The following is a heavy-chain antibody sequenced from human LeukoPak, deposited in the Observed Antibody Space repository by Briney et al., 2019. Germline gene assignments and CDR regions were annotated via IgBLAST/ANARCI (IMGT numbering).Heavy chain of an antibody. CDR1: GGSFSGYY. CDR2: ISHSGST. J-gene: IGHJ4*02. Sequence: SETLSLTCAVYGGSFSGYYWSWIRQPPGKGLEWIGEISHSGSTNYNPSLKSRVTISVDTSKNRFSLKLSSVTAADTAVYYCARVTAIFGVVKVDYWGQGTLVTVSS. D-gene: IGHD3-3*01. CDR3: ARVTAIFGVVKVDY. V-gene: IGHV4-34*01.